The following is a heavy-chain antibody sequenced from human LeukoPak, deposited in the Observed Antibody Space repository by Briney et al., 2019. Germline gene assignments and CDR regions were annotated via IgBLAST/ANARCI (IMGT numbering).Heavy chain of an antibody. Sequence: ASVKVSCKASEYTYTSDYMHWVGQAPGQGLGWMGIINPSGGSTSYGQKFQGRVTMTRDMSTRAVYMELSSLRSEDTAVYYCARGPDFYDSSGYYHGGFDIWGQGTMGTVSS. V-gene: IGHV1-46*01. CDR1: EYTYTSDY. D-gene: IGHD3-22*01. CDR2: INPSGGST. CDR3: ARGPDFYDSSGYYHGGFDI. J-gene: IGHJ3*02.